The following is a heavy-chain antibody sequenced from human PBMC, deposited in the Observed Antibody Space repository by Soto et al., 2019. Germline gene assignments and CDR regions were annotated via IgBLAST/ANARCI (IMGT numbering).Heavy chain of an antibody. CDR1: GFSLSTSGVG. V-gene: IGHV2-5*01. J-gene: IGHJ5*02. CDR3: AHRRSGMVRGVPFDP. CDR2: IYWNDDK. Sequence: QITLKESGPTLVKPTQTLTLTCTFSGFSLSTSGVGVGWIRQPPGKALEWLALIYWNDDKRYSPSLKSRLTITKDTSKNQVVLTMTNMDPVDTATYYCAHRRSGMVRGVPFDPWGQGTLVTVSS. D-gene: IGHD3-10*01.